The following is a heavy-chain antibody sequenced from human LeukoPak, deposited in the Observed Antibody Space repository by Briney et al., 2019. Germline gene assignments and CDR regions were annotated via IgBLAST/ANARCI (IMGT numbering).Heavy chain of an antibody. CDR1: GFTFSSYA. Sequence: GGSLRLSCAASGFTFSSYAMHWVRQAPGKGLEWVAVISYDGSNKYYADSVKGRFTISRDNSKNTLYLQMNSLRAEDTAVYYCARHGATRLSDTFDIWGQGTMVTVSS. CDR2: ISYDGSNK. J-gene: IGHJ3*02. CDR3: ARHGATRLSDTFDI. D-gene: IGHD1-26*01. V-gene: IGHV3-30-3*01.